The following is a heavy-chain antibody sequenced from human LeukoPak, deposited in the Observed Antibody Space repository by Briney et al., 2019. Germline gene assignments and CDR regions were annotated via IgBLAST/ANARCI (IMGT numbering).Heavy chain of an antibody. CDR3: ARVNCGGDCYFDY. D-gene: IGHD2-21*02. J-gene: IGHJ4*02. CDR1: GGTFSSYA. V-gene: IGHV1-69*13. Sequence: SVKVSCKASGGTFSSYAISWVRQAPGQGLEWMGGIIPIFGTANYAQKFQGRDTITADESTSTAYMELSSLRSEDTAVYYCARVNCGGDCYFDYWGQGTLVTVSS. CDR2: IIPIFGTA.